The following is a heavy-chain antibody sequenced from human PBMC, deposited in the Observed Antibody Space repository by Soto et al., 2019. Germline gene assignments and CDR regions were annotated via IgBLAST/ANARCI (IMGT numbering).Heavy chain of an antibody. V-gene: IGHV1-69*13. Sequence: ASVKVSCKASGGTFSSYAISWVRQAPGQGLEWMGGIIPIFGTANYAQKFQGRVTITADESTSTAYMELSSLRSEDTAVYYCASDGSVVVVPAASGNYYYGMDVWGQGTTVTVSS. CDR1: GGTFSSYA. D-gene: IGHD2-2*01. J-gene: IGHJ6*02. CDR3: ASDGSVVVVPAASGNYYYGMDV. CDR2: IIPIFGTA.